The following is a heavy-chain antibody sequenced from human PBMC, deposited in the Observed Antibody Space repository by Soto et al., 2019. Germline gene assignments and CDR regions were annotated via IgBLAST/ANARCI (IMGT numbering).Heavy chain of an antibody. CDR3: ARDPTYGSGSYQHNWFDP. Sequence: QLQLQESGPGLVKPSETLSLTCTVSGGSISSSSYYWGWIRQPLGKGLEWIGSIYYSGSTYYNPSLKSRVTISVDTSKNQFSLKLSSVTAADTAVYYCARDPTYGSGSYQHNWFDPWGQGTLVTVSS. CDR1: GGSISSSSYY. D-gene: IGHD3-10*01. CDR2: IYYSGST. J-gene: IGHJ5*02. V-gene: IGHV4-39*02.